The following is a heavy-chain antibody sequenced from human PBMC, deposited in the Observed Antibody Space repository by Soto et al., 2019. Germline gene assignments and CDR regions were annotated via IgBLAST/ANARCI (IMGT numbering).Heavy chain of an antibody. CDR1: GFTLSRKG. CDR3: AKDARTVAGPNSGSLDG. Sequence: QPVGSLRLSCAASGFTLSRKGMHWVRQAPGKGLEWVAVISYDGSNKYYGDSVKGRFTISRDNSKNTVYLQMNSLRAEDTAVYYCAKDARTVAGPNSGSLDGCGQGTTVTVS. D-gene: IGHD6-19*01. V-gene: IGHV3-30*18. CDR2: ISYDGSNK. J-gene: IGHJ6*02.